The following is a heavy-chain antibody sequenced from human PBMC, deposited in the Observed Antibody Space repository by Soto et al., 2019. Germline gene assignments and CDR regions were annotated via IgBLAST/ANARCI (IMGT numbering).Heavy chain of an antibody. D-gene: IGHD1-1*01. Sequence: PGGSLRLSCAASGFTFSSYAMSWVRQAPGKGLEWVSAISGSGGSTYYADSVKGRFTISRNNSKNTLYLQMNSLRAEDTAVYYCATARAGTDYYYYYYMDVWGKGTTVTVSS. CDR2: ISGSGGST. V-gene: IGHV3-23*01. CDR3: ATARAGTDYYYYYYMDV. J-gene: IGHJ6*03. CDR1: GFTFSSYA.